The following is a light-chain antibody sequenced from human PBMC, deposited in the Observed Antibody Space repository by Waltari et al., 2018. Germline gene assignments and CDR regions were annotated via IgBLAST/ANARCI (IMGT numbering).Light chain of an antibody. Sequence: DIQMTQSPSTLSASVGDRVTITCRASQSISSWLAWYQQKPGKAPKLLIYKATSLESGVPSRFSGSGSGTEFTLTISSLQPDDFATYYCQQYNSYPYTFGQGTKLEIK. V-gene: IGKV1-5*03. J-gene: IGKJ2*01. CDR2: KAT. CDR3: QQYNSYPYT. CDR1: QSISSW.